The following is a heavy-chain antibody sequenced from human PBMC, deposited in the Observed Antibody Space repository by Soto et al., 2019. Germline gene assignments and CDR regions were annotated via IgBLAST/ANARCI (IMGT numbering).Heavy chain of an antibody. V-gene: IGHV4-59*01. CDR1: GGSISSYY. J-gene: IGHJ6*02. CDR3: ARALLQSSYYYAMDV. Sequence: QVHLQESGPGLVKPSETLSLTCTVSGGSISSYYWSWIRQPPGKGLEWIGYIYYSGSTNYNPSLKSRVTISVHTSKNQFSLKLSSVTAADTAVYYCARALLQSSYYYAMDVWGQGTTVTVSS. D-gene: IGHD1-1*01. CDR2: IYYSGST.